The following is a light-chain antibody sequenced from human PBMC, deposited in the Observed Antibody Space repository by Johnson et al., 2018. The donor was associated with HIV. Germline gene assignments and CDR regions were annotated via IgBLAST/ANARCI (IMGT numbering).Light chain of an antibody. CDR3: GTWDSSLSAHYV. Sequence: QSVLTQPPSVSAAPGQKVTNSCSGSSSNIGNNYVSWYQQLPGTAPKLLIYDNNKRPSGIPDRFSGSKSGTSATLGITGLQTGDEADYYCGTWDSSLSAHYVFGTGTKLTVL. V-gene: IGLV1-51*01. CDR1: SSNIGNNY. CDR2: DNN. J-gene: IGLJ1*01.